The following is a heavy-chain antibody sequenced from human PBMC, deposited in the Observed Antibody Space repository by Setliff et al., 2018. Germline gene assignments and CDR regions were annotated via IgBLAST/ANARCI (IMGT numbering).Heavy chain of an antibody. J-gene: IGHJ4*02. Sequence: SVKVSCKASGDTFSTYTLSWVRQAPGQGLEWMGGIIPLLETAKYAQKFQGRVTITADKSTSTGYMELSSLRFEDTAVYYCARDTRDKYDTSGHYLSLDYWGQGTLVTVSS. CDR1: GDTFSTYT. V-gene: IGHV1-69*06. CDR2: IIPLLETA. CDR3: ARDTRDKYDTSGHYLSLDY. D-gene: IGHD3-22*01.